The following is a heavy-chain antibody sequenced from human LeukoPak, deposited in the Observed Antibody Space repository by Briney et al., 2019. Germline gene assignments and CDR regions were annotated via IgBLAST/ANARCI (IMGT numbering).Heavy chain of an antibody. Sequence: GGSLRLSCAASGFTFSSYGMHRVRQAPGKGLEWVAVIWYDGSNKYYADSVKGRFTISRDNSKNTLYLQMNSLRAEDTAVYYCAREDDATVTEYFDYWGQGTLVTVSS. CDR1: GFTFSSYG. CDR3: AREDDATVTEYFDY. CDR2: IWYDGSNK. V-gene: IGHV3-30*19. J-gene: IGHJ4*02. D-gene: IGHD4-17*01.